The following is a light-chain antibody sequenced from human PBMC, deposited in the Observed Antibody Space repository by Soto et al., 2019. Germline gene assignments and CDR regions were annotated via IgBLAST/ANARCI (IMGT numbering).Light chain of an antibody. CDR1: QTISSW. CDR3: QHYNSYPVT. V-gene: IGKV1-5*03. Sequence: DIQMTQSPSTLSGSVGDRVTITCRASQTISSWLAWYQQKPGKAPKRLIYNASTLKSGVPSRFSGSGSGTEFTLTISSLQPDDFATYYCQHYNSYPVTFGQGTKVELK. J-gene: IGKJ1*01. CDR2: NAS.